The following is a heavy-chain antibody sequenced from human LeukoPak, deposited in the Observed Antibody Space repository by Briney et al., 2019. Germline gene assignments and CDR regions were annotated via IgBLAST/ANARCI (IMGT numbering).Heavy chain of an antibody. Sequence: ASVKVSCKASGYTFTDYYIHWVRQAPGQGLEWLGWINPAGGGTNYAQNFQGRVTMTSDTSISTAYMALSSLRSDDTAVYYCARLSNPLGGNHDYWGQGTLVTVSS. V-gene: IGHV1-2*02. CDR1: GYTFTDYY. D-gene: IGHD4-23*01. CDR2: INPAGGGT. CDR3: ARLSNPLGGNHDY. J-gene: IGHJ4*02.